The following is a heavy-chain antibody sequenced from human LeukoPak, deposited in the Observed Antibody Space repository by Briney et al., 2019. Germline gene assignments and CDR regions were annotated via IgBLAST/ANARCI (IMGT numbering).Heavy chain of an antibody. CDR2: IGGSGTGT. V-gene: IGHV3-23*01. J-gene: IGHJ4*02. Sequence: GGSPRLSCAASGFTFSNYAMNWVRQAPGKGLEWISGIGGSGTGTFYADSVKGRFTISRDNSKNALFLQTTSLRAEDTAIYYCAKDSDTPGYFDYWGQGTPVTVSS. D-gene: IGHD2-2*02. CDR3: AKDSDTPGYFDY. CDR1: GFTFSNYA.